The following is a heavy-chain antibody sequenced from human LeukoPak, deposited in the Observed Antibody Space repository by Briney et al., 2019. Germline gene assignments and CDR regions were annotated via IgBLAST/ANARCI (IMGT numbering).Heavy chain of an antibody. CDR1: GFTFSSYG. D-gene: IGHD5-18*01. CDR2: ISYDGSNK. V-gene: IGHV3-30*18. CDR3: AKDNSYGYVSRGYYFEY. J-gene: IGHJ4*02. Sequence: PGRSLRLSCAASGFTFSSYGMHWVRQAPGKGLEWVAVISYDGSNKYYADSVKGRLTISRDNSKNTLFVQMNSLRAEDTAVYYCAKDNSYGYVSRGYYFEYWGQGTLVTVSS.